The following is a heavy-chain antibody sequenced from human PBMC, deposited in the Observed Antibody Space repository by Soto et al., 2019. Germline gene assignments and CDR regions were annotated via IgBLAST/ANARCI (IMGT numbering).Heavy chain of an antibody. D-gene: IGHD3-9*01. CDR1: GGSISSSSYY. CDR2: IYYSGST. Sequence: SETLSLTCTVSGGSISSSSYYWGWIRQPPGKGLEWIGSIYYSGSTYYNQSLKSRVTISVDTSKNQFSLKLSSVTAADTAVYYCARLNYDILTGYYIYFDYWGQGTLVTVSS. V-gene: IGHV4-39*01. J-gene: IGHJ4*02. CDR3: ARLNYDILTGYYIYFDY.